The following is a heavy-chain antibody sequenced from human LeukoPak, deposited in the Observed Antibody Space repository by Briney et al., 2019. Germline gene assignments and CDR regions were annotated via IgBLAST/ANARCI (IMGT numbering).Heavy chain of an antibody. D-gene: IGHD2-21*02. J-gene: IGHJ1*01. Sequence: PGGSLRLSCAASGFTFSSHWMTWIRQAPGKGLQWVANIKPDGSDKYYVDSLKGRFTISRDNARNSLFLQMNSLRAEDTAVYYCANQIVVVTAISGGGYFQHWGQGTLVTVSS. V-gene: IGHV3-7*01. CDR1: GFTFSSHW. CDR2: IKPDGSDK. CDR3: ANQIVVVTAISGGGYFQH.